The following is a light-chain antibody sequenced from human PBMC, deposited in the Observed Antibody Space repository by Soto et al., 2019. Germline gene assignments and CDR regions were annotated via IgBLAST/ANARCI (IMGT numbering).Light chain of an antibody. CDR3: HQSKSGPRT. CDR2: GAS. J-gene: IGKJ1*01. Sequence: IVLPQSPGTLSLSPGERATLSCRASQSVSNNYLAWYQQKPGQAPRLLIYGASNRATGIPDRFSGSGSRTDFTLTISSLEPEDFAVYYCHQSKSGPRTCGQGTKG. V-gene: IGKV3D-20*02. CDR1: QSVSNNY.